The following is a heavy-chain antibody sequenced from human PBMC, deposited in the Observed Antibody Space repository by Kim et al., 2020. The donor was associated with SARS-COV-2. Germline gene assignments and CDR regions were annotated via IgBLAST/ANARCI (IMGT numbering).Heavy chain of an antibody. D-gene: IGHD1-26*01. V-gene: IGHV4-31*02. J-gene: IGHJ3*02. CDR3: ARSRGYYIRNAFEI. Sequence: PSLQSRVTISVDTAPNQCSRKLSSVTAADTAVYYCARSRGYYIRNAFEIWGQGTLVTVSS.